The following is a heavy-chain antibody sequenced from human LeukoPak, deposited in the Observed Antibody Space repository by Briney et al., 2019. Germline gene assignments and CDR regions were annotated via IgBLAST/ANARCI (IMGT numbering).Heavy chain of an antibody. Sequence: GGSLRLSCAASGFTFSNAWMSWVRQAPGKGLEWVGRIKSKTDGGTTDYAAPVKGRFTISRDDSKNTLYLQMNSLKTEDTAVYYCTTGSSNVNHCSGGSCDPLDYWGQGTLVTVSS. CDR1: GFTFSNAW. CDR2: IKSKTDGGTT. CDR3: TTGSSNVNHCSGGSCDPLDY. J-gene: IGHJ4*02. D-gene: IGHD2-15*01. V-gene: IGHV3-15*01.